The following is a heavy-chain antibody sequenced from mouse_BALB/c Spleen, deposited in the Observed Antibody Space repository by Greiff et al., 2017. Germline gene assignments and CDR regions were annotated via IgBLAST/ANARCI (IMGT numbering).Heavy chain of an antibody. CDR2: ISSGGST. V-gene: IGHV5-6-5*01. Sequence: EVKLVESGGGLVKPGGSLKLSCAASGFTFSSYAMSWVRQTPEKRLEWVASISSGGSTYYPDSVKGRFTISRDNARNILYLQMSSLRSEDTAMYYCARGDYAWYFDVWGAGTTVTVSS. J-gene: IGHJ1*01. CDR1: GFTFSSYA. D-gene: IGHD2-4*01. CDR3: ARGDYAWYFDV.